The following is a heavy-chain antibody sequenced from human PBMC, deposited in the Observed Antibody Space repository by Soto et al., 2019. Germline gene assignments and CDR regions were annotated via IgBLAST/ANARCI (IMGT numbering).Heavy chain of an antibody. V-gene: IGHV1-18*01. CDR3: XXXXXXXXXXXXLDV. Sequence: QVQLVQSGAEVKKPGASVKVSCKASGYSFTRYGISWVRXXXGQGLEWMGWISGYNANTNYPENLQGRVTMTTDTXXXXXXXXXXXXXXXXXXXXXXXXXXXXXXXXXXLDVXGQGTTVTVSS. J-gene: IGHJ6*02. CDR1: GYSFTRYG. CDR2: ISGYNANT.